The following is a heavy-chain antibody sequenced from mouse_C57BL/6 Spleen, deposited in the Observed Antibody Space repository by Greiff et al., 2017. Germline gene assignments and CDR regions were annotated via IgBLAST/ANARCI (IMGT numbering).Heavy chain of an antibody. CDR3: ARDPGSSYGQYYFDY. Sequence: EVQLVESGGGLVKPGGSLKLSCAASGFTFSSYAMSWVRQTPEKRLEWVATISDGGSYTYYPDNVKGRFSISRDNAKNNLYLQMSHLKSEDTAMYYCARDPGSSYGQYYFDYWGQGTTLTVSS. D-gene: IGHD1-1*01. CDR1: GFTFSSYA. V-gene: IGHV5-4*01. CDR2: ISDGGSYT. J-gene: IGHJ2*01.